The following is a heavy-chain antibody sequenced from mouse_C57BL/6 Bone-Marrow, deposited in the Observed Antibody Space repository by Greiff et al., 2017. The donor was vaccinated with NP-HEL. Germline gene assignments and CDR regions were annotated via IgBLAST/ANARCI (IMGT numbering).Heavy chain of an antibody. Sequence: QVQLKESGPGLVQPSQSLSITCTVSGFSLTSYGVHWVRQSPGKGLEWLGVIWSGGSTDNNAAFISRLCISKDNSKSQVFFKMNSLQADDTAIYYCARNPPLYDGYLAYWGQGTLVTVSA. CDR3: ARNPPLYDGYLAY. J-gene: IGHJ3*01. CDR1: GFSLTSYG. V-gene: IGHV2-2*01. CDR2: IWSGGST. D-gene: IGHD2-3*01.